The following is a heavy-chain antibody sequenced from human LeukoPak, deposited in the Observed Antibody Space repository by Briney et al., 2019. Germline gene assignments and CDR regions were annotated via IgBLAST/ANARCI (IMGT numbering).Heavy chain of an antibody. CDR1: GGSFSGYY. CDR3: ASRGYSGYDLDY. Sequence: SETLSLTCAVHGGSFSGYYWSWIRQPPGKGLEWIGEINHSGSTNYNPSLKSRVTISVDTSKNQFSLKLSSVTAADTAVYYCASRGYSGYDLDYWGQGTLVTVSS. CDR2: INHSGST. D-gene: IGHD5-12*01. J-gene: IGHJ4*02. V-gene: IGHV4-34*01.